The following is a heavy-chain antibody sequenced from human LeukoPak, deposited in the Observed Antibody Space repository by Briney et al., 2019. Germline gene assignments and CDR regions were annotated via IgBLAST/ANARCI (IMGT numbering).Heavy chain of an antibody. CDR3: VKGFVHPTYYFEY. J-gene: IGHJ4*02. CDR1: GFTFSSYA. V-gene: IGHV3-23*01. Sequence: GGPLRLSCAASGFTFSSYAMMWVRQSPEKGLEWVSSITGSGDGTYYADSVRGRFTISRDNSKNTLYLQMNSLRAEDTAVYFCVKGFVHPTYYFEYWGQGTLVTVSS. CDR2: ITGSGDGT. D-gene: IGHD3-10*01.